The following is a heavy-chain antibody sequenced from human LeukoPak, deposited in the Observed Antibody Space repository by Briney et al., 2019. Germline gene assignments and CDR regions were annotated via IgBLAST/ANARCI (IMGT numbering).Heavy chain of an antibody. D-gene: IGHD5-12*01. J-gene: IGHJ3*02. Sequence: PGGSLRLSCAASGFTFSSYAMHWVRQAPGKGLEWVAVISYDGSNKYYADSVKGRFTISRDNSKNTLYLQMNSLRAEDTAVYYCARGFTRGYSGYDSLPFDAFDIWGQGTMVTVSS. CDR2: ISYDGSNK. CDR3: ARGFTRGYSGYDSLPFDAFDI. CDR1: GFTFSSYA. V-gene: IGHV3-30-3*01.